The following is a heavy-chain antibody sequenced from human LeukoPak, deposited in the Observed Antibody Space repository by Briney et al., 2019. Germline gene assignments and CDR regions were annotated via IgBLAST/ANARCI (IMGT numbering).Heavy chain of an antibody. CDR1: GGSISSYY. V-gene: IGHV4-59*01. Sequence: PSETLSLTCTVSGGSISSYYWSWIRQPPGKGLEWIGYIYYSGSTSYNPSLKSRVTISVDTSKNQFSLKLSSVTAADTAVYYCAREEALGSGSFDYWGQGTLVTVSS. CDR2: IYYSGST. CDR3: AREEALGSGSFDY. D-gene: IGHD1-26*01. J-gene: IGHJ4*02.